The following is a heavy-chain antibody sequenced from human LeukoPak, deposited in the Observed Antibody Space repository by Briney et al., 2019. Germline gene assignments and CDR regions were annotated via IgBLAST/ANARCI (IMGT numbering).Heavy chain of an antibody. V-gene: IGHV3-48*03. D-gene: IGHD6-19*01. J-gene: IGHJ3*02. CDR2: ISSSGSTI. CDR1: GFTFSSYE. CDR3: VRGHVAVAAHDDAFDI. Sequence: GGSLRLSCAASGFTFSSYEMNWVRQAPGKGLEWVSYISSSGSTIYYADSVKGRFTISRDNAKNSLYLQMNSLRAEDTAVYYCVRGHVAVAAHDDAFDIWGQGTMVTVSS.